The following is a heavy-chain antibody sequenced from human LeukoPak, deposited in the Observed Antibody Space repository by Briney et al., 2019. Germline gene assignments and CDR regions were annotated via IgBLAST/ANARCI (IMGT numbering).Heavy chain of an antibody. CDR3: ASGTGTTYYYDSSGYCPFDY. CDR2: ISSSSSYI. D-gene: IGHD3-22*01. J-gene: IGHJ4*02. CDR1: GFTFSSYS. V-gene: IGHV3-21*01. Sequence: GGSLRLSCAASGFTFSSYSMNWVRQAPGKGLEWVSSISSSSSYIYYADSVKGRFTISRDNAKNSLYLQMNSLRAEDTAVYYCASGTGTTYYYDSSGYCPFDYWGQGTLVTVSS.